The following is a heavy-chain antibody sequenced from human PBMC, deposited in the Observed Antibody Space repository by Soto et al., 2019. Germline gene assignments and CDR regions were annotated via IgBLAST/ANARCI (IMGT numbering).Heavy chain of an antibody. CDR1: GVSLSSSSYY. J-gene: IGHJ4*02. CDR2: IYFIGTT. CDR3: ARQPSGEFNFDY. V-gene: IGHV4-39*01. D-gene: IGHD3-10*01. Sequence: LSLTSTVSGVSLSSSSYYWCWIRQPPGKGLEWIVIIYFIGTTNYNPXXKNRVTIXXDTSKNQLFLXLSFVXTSDTAVYWCARQPSGEFNFDYWCQGTQVTVSS.